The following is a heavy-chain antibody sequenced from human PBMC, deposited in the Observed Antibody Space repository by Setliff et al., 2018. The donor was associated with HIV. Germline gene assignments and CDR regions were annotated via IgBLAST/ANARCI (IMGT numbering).Heavy chain of an antibody. Sequence: VSCKASGYTFTSYAMNWVRQAPGQGLEWMGWINTNTGNPTYAQGFTGRFVFSLDTSVSTAYLQISSLKAEDTAVYYCAREFRVVRGVIIINDYWGQGTLVTVSS. CDR1: GYTFTSYA. D-gene: IGHD3-10*01. CDR3: AREFRVVRGVIIINDY. J-gene: IGHJ4*02. CDR2: INTNTGNP. V-gene: IGHV7-4-1*02.